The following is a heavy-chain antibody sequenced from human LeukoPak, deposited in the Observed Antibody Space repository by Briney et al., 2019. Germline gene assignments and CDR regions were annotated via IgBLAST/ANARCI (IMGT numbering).Heavy chain of an antibody. CDR2: IYSGGST. CDR3: ARGKVGYSYGSYFDY. CDR1: GFTVSSNY. D-gene: IGHD5-18*01. Sequence: GGSLRLSCAASGFTVSSNYMSWVRQAPGTGLEWVSVIYSGGSTYYADSVKGRFTISRDNSKNTLYLQMNSLRAEDTAVYYCARGKVGYSYGSYFDYWGQGTLVTVSS. V-gene: IGHV3-53*01. J-gene: IGHJ4*02.